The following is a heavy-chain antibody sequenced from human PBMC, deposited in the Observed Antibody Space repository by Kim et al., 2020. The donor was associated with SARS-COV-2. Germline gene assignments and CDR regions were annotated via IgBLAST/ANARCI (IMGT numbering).Heavy chain of an antibody. CDR1: GFTFSSYS. CDR3: ARDLGTYYDFWSGYPKTLHDAFDI. CDR2: ISSSSSYI. J-gene: IGHJ3*02. D-gene: IGHD3-3*01. Sequence: GGSLRLSCAASGFTFSSYSMNWVRQAPGKGLEWVSSISSSSSYIYYADSVKGRFTISRDNAKNSLYLQMNSLRAEDTAVYYCARDLGTYYDFWSGYPKTLHDAFDIWGQGTMVTVSS. V-gene: IGHV3-21*01.